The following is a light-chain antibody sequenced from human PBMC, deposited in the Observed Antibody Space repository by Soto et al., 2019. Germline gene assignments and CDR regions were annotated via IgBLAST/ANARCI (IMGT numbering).Light chain of an antibody. V-gene: IGKV1-5*01. CDR2: DVS. CDR3: QQYKSYPIT. Sequence: DIQLTQSPSTLSTSVGDRVDVTCRTSQSFSNWLAWYQQKPGKAPRLLIYDVSTLQNGVPSRFSGSGLGTEFNLTISSLQPDDIATYFCQQYKSYPITFGQGTRLEIK. CDR1: QSFSNW. J-gene: IGKJ5*01.